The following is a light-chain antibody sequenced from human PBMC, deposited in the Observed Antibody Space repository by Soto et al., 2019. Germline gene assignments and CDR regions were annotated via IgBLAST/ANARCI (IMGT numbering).Light chain of an antibody. J-gene: IGKJ4*01. V-gene: IGKV1-9*01. CDR2: TAS. CDR1: QGITSF. CDR3: PQLNSYPLT. Sequence: DIQLTQSPSFLSASVGDRVSITCRASQGITSFLAWYQQIPGKAPKLLIYTASTLQSGVPPRFSGSGSGTEFPLTSSSLQPEDFGTYYCPQLNSYPLTFGGGTRVAIK.